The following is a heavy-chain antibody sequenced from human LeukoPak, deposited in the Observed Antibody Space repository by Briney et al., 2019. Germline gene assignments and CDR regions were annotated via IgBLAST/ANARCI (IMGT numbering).Heavy chain of an antibody. V-gene: IGHV3-13*01. Sequence: GGSLRLSCAASGFTFSSYDMHWVRQGTGKGLEWVSGIGTAGDSYYLGSEKGRFTISRENAKNFLYLQMNSLRAADTAVYYCARGSGGGFDPWGQGTLVTVSS. CDR2: IGTAGDS. D-gene: IGHD3-10*01. CDR3: ARGSGGGFDP. J-gene: IGHJ5*02. CDR1: GFTFSSYD.